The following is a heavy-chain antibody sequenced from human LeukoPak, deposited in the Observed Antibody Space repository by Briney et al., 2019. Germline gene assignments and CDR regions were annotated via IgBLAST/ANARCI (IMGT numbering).Heavy chain of an antibody. V-gene: IGHV3-9*03. CDR3: ARDLRSSSWSGFDY. CDR1: GFTFDDYA. J-gene: IGHJ4*02. D-gene: IGHD6-13*01. Sequence: GGSLRLSCAASGFTFDDYAMHWGRQAPGKGLEWVSGISWNSGSIGYADSVKGRFTISRDNAKNSLYLQMNSLRAEDMALYYCARDLRSSSWSGFDYWGQGTLVTVSS. CDR2: ISWNSGSI.